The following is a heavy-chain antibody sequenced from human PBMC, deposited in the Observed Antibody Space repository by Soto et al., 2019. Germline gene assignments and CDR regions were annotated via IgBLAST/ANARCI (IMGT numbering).Heavy chain of an antibody. CDR3: AKRGVPAARWFDT. V-gene: IGHV3-23*01. D-gene: IGHD2-2*01. CDR1: WFTLSNYA. Sequence: PXGSLRLTCSAAWFTLSNYAMTWVRQAPGKGLEWVSSITGSGAGTYYADSVKGRFTISRDNSKNTLYLQMNSLRAEDTAVYYCAKRGVPAARWFDTWGQGTPVTVSS. J-gene: IGHJ5*02. CDR2: ITGSGAGT.